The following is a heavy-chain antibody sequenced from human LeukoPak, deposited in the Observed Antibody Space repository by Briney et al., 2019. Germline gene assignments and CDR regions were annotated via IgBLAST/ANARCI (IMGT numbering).Heavy chain of an antibody. CDR2: ISHDGNNQ. V-gene: IGHV3-30*03. Sequence: GGSLRLSCVASGISFSGYAMHWVRQAPGKGLEWVAFISHDGNNQQYADSVKGRFTVSRDNSKKMLYLQMNSLRPEDTAVFYCARVPNAPYCSSTSCYLGPYYYYGMDVWGQGTTVTVSS. CDR1: GISFSGYA. D-gene: IGHD2-2*01. J-gene: IGHJ6*02. CDR3: ARVPNAPYCSSTSCYLGPYYYYGMDV.